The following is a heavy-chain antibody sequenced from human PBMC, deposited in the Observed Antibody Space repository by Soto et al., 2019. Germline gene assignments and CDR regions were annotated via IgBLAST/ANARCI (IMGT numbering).Heavy chain of an antibody. CDR1: GFTVSSNY. J-gene: IGHJ4*02. V-gene: IGHV3-53*01. CDR2: IYSGGST. Sequence: GGSLRLSCAASGFTVSSNYMSWVRQAPGKGLEWVSVIYSGGSTYYADSVKGRFTISRDNSKNTLYLQMNSLRAEDTAVYYCARDGSYYDSSGPAVYWGQGTLVTVSS. D-gene: IGHD3-22*01. CDR3: ARDGSYYDSSGPAVY.